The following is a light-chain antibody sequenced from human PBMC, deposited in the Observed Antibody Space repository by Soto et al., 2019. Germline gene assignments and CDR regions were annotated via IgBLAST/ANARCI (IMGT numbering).Light chain of an antibody. CDR3: QQYHNWPPLT. J-gene: IGKJ4*01. V-gene: IGKV3-15*01. CDR2: GAS. Sequence: EIVMTQSPGTLSVSPGERATLSCRASQSVASDLAWYQQKPGQAPRLLIYGASTRATGVPARFSGSGSGTEFTLTISRLQHEDVAVYYCQQYHNWPPLTFGGGTNLEIK. CDR1: QSVASD.